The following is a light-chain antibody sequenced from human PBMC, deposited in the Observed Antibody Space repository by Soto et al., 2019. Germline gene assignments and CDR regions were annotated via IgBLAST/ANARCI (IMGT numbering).Light chain of an antibody. Sequence: QSVLTHPRSVSWSPGQSVTISCTGTSSDVGGYNYVSWYQQHPGKAPKLMIYDVSKRPSGVPDRFSGSKSGNTASLTISGLQAEDEADYYCCSYAGSYTSPYVFGTGTKVTVL. CDR1: SSDVGGYNY. V-gene: IGLV2-11*01. CDR3: CSYAGSYTSPYV. CDR2: DVS. J-gene: IGLJ1*01.